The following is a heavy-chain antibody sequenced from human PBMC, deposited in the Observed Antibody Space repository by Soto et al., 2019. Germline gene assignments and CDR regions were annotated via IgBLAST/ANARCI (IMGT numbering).Heavy chain of an antibody. J-gene: IGHJ5*02. CDR1: GYTFTSYA. Sequence: ASVKVSCKASGYTFTSYAMHWVRQAPGQRLEWMGWINAGNGNTKYSQKFQGRVTITRDTSASTAYMELSSLRSEDTAVYYCARDLFHYYDSSGSPYNWFDPWGQGTLVTSPQ. CDR2: INAGNGNT. V-gene: IGHV1-3*01. CDR3: ARDLFHYYDSSGSPYNWFDP. D-gene: IGHD3-22*01.